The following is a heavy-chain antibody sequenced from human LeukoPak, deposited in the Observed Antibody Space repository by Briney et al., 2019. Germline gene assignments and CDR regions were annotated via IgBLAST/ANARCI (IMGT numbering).Heavy chain of an antibody. J-gene: IGHJ3*02. V-gene: IGHV1-69*05. CDR1: GGTFSSYA. D-gene: IGHD6-13*01. Sequence: GASEKVSCKASGGTFSSYAISWVRQAPGQGLEWMGRIIPIFGTANYAQKFQGRVTITTDESTSTAYMELSSLRSEDTAVYYCARAHGIAAAADIWGQGTMVTVSS. CDR2: IIPIFGTA. CDR3: ARAHGIAAAADI.